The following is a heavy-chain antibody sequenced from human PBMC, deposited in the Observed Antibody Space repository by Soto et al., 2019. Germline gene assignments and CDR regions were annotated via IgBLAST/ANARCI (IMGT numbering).Heavy chain of an antibody. V-gene: IGHV1-69*01. CDR3: ARRRLGYGSWYFYL. CDR1: GGAFSSYA. D-gene: IGHD3-10*01. Sequence: QVQLVQSGAEVKKPGSSVKVSCKASGGAFSSYAIIWVRQAPGQGREWMGGNLPLFNISNYAQKFQGRGTITADEPTSTAYMDLSNLTSEDTAVYYCARRRLGYGSWYFYLWGRGTLIAVSS. J-gene: IGHJ2*01. CDR2: NLPLFNIS.